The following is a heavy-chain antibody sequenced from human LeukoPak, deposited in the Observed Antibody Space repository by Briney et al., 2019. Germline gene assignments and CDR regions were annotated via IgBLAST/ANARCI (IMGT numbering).Heavy chain of an antibody. CDR3: ARDLAYYYDSSGYSPLGY. J-gene: IGHJ4*02. V-gene: IGHV1-2*02. CDR2: INPSSGAT. D-gene: IGHD3-22*01. CDR1: GYTFTGHY. Sequence: ASVKVSCKASGYTFTGHYIHWVRQAPGQGLEWMGWINPSSGATNYAQKFQGRVTLTRDTSISTAFMELSRLISDDTAVYYCARDLAYYYDSSGYSPLGYWGQGTLVTVSS.